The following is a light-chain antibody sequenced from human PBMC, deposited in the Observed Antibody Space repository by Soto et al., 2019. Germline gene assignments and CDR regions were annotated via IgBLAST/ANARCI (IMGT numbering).Light chain of an antibody. CDR1: QDITNY. V-gene: IGKV1-17*03. CDR3: LQHDKYPYT. Sequence: DIQMTQSPSAMSASVGDAVTITCRASQDITNYLVWFQQKPGEVPKRLIYAASDLQSGVPARFSGSGSGTEFTLTISSLQPEDFATYYCLQHDKYPYTFGQGTKLEIK. J-gene: IGKJ2*01. CDR2: AAS.